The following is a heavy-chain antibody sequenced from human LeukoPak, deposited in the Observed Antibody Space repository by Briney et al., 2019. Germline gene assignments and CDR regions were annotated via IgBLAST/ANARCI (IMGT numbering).Heavy chain of an antibody. CDR2: INPNSGGT. Sequence: ASVKVSCKASGYTFTGYYMHWVRQAPGQGLEWMGWINPNSGGTNYAQKFQGRVTMTRDTSISTAYMELSRLRSDDTAVYYCARENFRGTPYNWFDPWGQGTLVTVSS. CDR1: GYTFTGYY. J-gene: IGHJ5*02. CDR3: ARENFRGTPYNWFDP. V-gene: IGHV1-2*02.